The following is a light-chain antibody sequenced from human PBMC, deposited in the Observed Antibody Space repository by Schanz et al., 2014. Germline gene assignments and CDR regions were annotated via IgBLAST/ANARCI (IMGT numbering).Light chain of an antibody. Sequence: EIVMTQSPATLSVSPGERATLSCRASRSVSSNLAWYQQKPGQAPRLLIYGASSRATGTPDRFSGSGSGTDFTLTISRLEPEDFAVYYCQQRRSWPQTFGQGTKVEIK. CDR3: QQRRSWPQT. CDR2: GAS. V-gene: IGKV3D-20*02. CDR1: RSVSSN. J-gene: IGKJ1*01.